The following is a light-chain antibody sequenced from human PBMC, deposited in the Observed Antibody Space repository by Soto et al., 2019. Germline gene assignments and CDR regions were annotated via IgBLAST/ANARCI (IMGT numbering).Light chain of an antibody. CDR1: NSDVGSHNF. CDR3: CSLTNGATWV. J-gene: IGLJ3*02. CDR2: EAS. V-gene: IGLV2-23*01. Sequence: QSALTQPASVSGSPGQSITISCTGTNSDVGSHNFVSWYQQYPGKAPKLLIYEASKRPSGISNRFSGSKSGNTASLTISGLQAEDEADYYCCSLTNGATWVFGGGTKLTVL.